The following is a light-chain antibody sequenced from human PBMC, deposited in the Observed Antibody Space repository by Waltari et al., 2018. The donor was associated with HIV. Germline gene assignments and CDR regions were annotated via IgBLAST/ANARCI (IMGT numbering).Light chain of an antibody. J-gene: IGKJ4*01. Sequence: VLTQSPATLSLSPGERVTLSCRASESVSSYLAWYQQKPGKAPRLLIYDATNGATGIPARFSGSGSGTDFTLTISSLEPEDFAVYYCHHRSNWPLTFGGGTKVEI. CDR1: ESVSSY. V-gene: IGKV3-11*01. CDR3: HHRSNWPLT. CDR2: DAT.